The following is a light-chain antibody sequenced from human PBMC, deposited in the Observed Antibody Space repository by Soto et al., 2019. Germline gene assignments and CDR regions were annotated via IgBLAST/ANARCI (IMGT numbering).Light chain of an antibody. Sequence: QSALTKPDSVSGSPGQSITISCTGTSRDVGGYNYVSWYQQHPGKAPKLIIYEVSNRPSGVSNRFSGSKSGNTASLTISWLQAEDEADYYCSSYTSISTWVFGGGTKLTVL. V-gene: IGLV2-14*01. CDR3: SSYTSISTWV. J-gene: IGLJ3*02. CDR2: EVS. CDR1: SRDVGGYNY.